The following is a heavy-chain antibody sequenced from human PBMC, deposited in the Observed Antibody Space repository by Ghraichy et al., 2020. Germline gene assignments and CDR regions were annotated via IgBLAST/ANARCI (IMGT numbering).Heavy chain of an antibody. CDR2: IKQDGSEK. Sequence: GGSLRLSCAASGFTLSDYWMNWVRQAPGKGPEWVAIIKQDGSEKHYVDSVKGQFTISRDNAKNSLHLQMNSLRVDDTAVYYCARASGWVIDYWGQGNLVTVSS. J-gene: IGHJ4*02. CDR3: ARASGWVIDY. V-gene: IGHV3-7*04. D-gene: IGHD2-21*01. CDR1: GFTLSDYW.